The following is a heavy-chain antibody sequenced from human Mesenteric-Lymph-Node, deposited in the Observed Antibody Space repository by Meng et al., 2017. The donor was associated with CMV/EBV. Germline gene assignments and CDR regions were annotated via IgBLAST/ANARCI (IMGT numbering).Heavy chain of an antibody. CDR2: IKYDGSDI. CDR3: VRGGVGFSSLSFHN. V-gene: IGHV3-7*01. CDR1: GFGFSDHW. J-gene: IGHJ4*02. D-gene: IGHD2-8*01. Sequence: GGSLRLSCAASGFGFSDHWMSWVRQAPGKALELVANIKYDGSDIYYVGSVRGRFTVSRDNAKNALHLQMNSLRPDGTAVYYCVRGGVGFSSLSFHNWGQGTLVTVSS.